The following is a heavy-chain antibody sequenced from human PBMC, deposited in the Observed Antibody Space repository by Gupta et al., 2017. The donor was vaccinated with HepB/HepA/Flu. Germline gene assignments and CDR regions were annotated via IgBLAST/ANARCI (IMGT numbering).Heavy chain of an antibody. V-gene: IGHV4-34*01. CDR2: INHSGST. D-gene: IGHD4-23*01. CDR3: ARGSDGGNYNYYYYYGMDV. J-gene: IGHJ6*02. Sequence: QVQLQQWGAGLLKPSETLSLTCAVYGGSFSGYYWRWIRQPPGKGLEWIGEINHSGSTNYNPSLKSRVTISVDTSKNQFSLKLSSVTAADTAVYYCARGSDGGNYNYYYYYGMDVWGQGTTVTVSS. CDR1: GGSFSGYY.